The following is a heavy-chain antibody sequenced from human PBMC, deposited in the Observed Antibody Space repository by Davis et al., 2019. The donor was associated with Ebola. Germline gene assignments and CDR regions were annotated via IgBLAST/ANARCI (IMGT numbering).Heavy chain of an antibody. Sequence: MPSETLSLTCTVSGDSIDSTNVYWGWIRQAPGKGLEWIGCIYYTGVTYYNPSLESRVTISVDTSKNQFSLKLSSVTAADTAVYYCARDLTLVYYYGMDVWGQGTTVTVSS. CDR3: ARDLTLVYYYGMDV. V-gene: IGHV4-39*02. J-gene: IGHJ6*02. D-gene: IGHD3-10*01. CDR2: IYYTGVT. CDR1: GDSIDSTNVY.